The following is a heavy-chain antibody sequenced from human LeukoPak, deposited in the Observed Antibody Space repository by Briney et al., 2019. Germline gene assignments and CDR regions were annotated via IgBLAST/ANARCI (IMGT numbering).Heavy chain of an antibody. D-gene: IGHD5-18*01. CDR3: ARGSYGSYYFDY. CDR1: GGTFSSYA. CDR2: IIPIFGTA. Sequence: ASVKVSCKASGGTFSSYAISWVRQAPGQGLEWMGGIIPIFGTANYAQKFQGRVTITTDESTSTAYMELSSLRSEDTAVYYCARGSYGSYYFDYWGQGTLVTVYS. J-gene: IGHJ4*02. V-gene: IGHV1-69*05.